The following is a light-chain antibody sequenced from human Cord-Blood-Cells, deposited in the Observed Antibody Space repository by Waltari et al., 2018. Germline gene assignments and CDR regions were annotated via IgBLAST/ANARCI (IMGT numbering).Light chain of an antibody. J-gene: IGLJ3*02. V-gene: IGLV2-23*02. CDR1: SSDVGSYNL. Sequence: QSALTQPASVSGSPGQSITISCTGTSSDVGSYNLVSWYQQHPGKAPKLMIYEVSKRPSGVPNRFSGSKSGNTASLTISGLQAEDEADYYCCSYAGSSWVFGGGTKLTVL. CDR3: CSYAGSSWV. CDR2: EVS.